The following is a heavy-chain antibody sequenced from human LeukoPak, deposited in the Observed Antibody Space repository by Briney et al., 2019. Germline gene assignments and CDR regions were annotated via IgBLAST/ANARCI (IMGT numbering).Heavy chain of an antibody. V-gene: IGHV1-69*01. CDR1: GGTFSSYA. J-gene: IGHJ4*02. Sequence: SVKVSCKASGGTFSSYAISWVRQAPGQGLEWMGGIIPIFGTANYAQKFQGRVTTTADESTSTAYMELSSLRSEDTAVYYCARDQSGYPGCFDYWGQGTLVTVSS. CDR2: IIPIFGTA. CDR3: ARDQSGYPGCFDY. D-gene: IGHD5-12*01.